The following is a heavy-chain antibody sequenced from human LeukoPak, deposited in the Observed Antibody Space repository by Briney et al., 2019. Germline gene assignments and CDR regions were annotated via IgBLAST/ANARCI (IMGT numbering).Heavy chain of an antibody. V-gene: IGHV3-23*01. D-gene: IGHD3-9*01. Sequence: PGGSLRLSCVASGFTFSNYAMSGVRQAPGKGLEWVSAITGSGTNRYYADSLKGRFTTSRDNSKNTVFLQMNSLRHEDTAIYYCVIWGDYDVLTGYYVPDYWGQGTLVTVAS. J-gene: IGHJ4*02. CDR2: ITGSGTNR. CDR1: GFTFSNYA. CDR3: VIWGDYDVLTGYYVPDY.